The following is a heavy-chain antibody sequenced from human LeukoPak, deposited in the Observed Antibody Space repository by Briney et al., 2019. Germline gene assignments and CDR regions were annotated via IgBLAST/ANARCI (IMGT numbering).Heavy chain of an antibody. V-gene: IGHV3-64*01. D-gene: IGHD5-12*01. CDR2: ISSNGDNT. CDR1: GFTFSSYA. Sequence: PGGSLRLSCAASGFTFSSYAIHWVRQAPGKGLEYVSAISSNGDNTYYANSVKGRFTISRDNSKNTLFLHMGSLRAEDMAVYYCARCGYSGAYDYWGQGTLVTVSS. J-gene: IGHJ4*02. CDR3: ARCGYSGAYDY.